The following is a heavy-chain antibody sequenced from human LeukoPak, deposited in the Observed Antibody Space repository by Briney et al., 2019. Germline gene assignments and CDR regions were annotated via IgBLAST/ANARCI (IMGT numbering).Heavy chain of an antibody. CDR3: ARDGKIVGATTKGNWFDP. CDR1: GGSISSSNW. J-gene: IGHJ5*02. CDR2: IYHSGST. V-gene: IGHV4-4*02. Sequence: PSETLSLTCAVSGGSISSSNWWSWVRQPPGKGLEWIGEIYHSGSTNYNPSLKSQVTISVDKSKNQFSLKLSSVTAADTAVYYCARDGKIVGATTKGNWFDPWGQGTLVTVSS. D-gene: IGHD1-26*01.